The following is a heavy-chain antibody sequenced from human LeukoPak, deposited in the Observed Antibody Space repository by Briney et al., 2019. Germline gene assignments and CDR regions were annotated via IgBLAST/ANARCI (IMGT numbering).Heavy chain of an antibody. Sequence: SETLSLTCSVSGGSISGYYWSWIRQPPGKGLEWIGYIYYSGSTNYNPSLKSRVTISVDTSKNQFSLKLSSVTAADAAVYYCVRVRDSAVSWFGDLLSSETYFDYWGQGTLVTVSS. J-gene: IGHJ4*02. CDR1: GGSISGYY. V-gene: IGHV4-59*01. CDR2: IYYSGST. CDR3: VRVRDSAVSWFGDLLSSETYFDY. D-gene: IGHD3-10*01.